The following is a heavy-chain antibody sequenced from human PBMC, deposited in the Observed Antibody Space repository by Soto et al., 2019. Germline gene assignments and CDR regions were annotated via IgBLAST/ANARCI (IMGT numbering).Heavy chain of an antibody. Sequence: EVQLVESGGGLVQPGGSLRLSCAASGFTVSSNYMSWVRQAPGKGLEWVSVIYSGGSTYYADSVKGRFTISRDNSKNTLYLQMNSLRAEDTAVYYCAREYDSLGGAFDIRGQGTMVTVSS. J-gene: IGHJ3*02. CDR2: IYSGGST. CDR3: AREYDSLGGAFDI. D-gene: IGHD3-16*01. CDR1: GFTVSSNY. V-gene: IGHV3-66*01.